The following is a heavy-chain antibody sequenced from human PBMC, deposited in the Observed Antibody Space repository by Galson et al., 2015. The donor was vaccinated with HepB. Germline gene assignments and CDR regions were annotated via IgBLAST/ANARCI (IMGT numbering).Heavy chain of an antibody. CDR3: ARRPASLLLFDY. CDR1: GYTFTGYY. CDR2: INPNTGGA. Sequence: SVKVSCKASGYTFTGYYMHWVRQAPGQGLEWMGRINPNTGGALYAQNFQGRVTMTTDTSISTAYMELSRLTSDDTAVYYCARRPASLLLFDYWGQGTLVTVSS. J-gene: IGHJ4*02. D-gene: IGHD2-15*01. V-gene: IGHV1-2*06.